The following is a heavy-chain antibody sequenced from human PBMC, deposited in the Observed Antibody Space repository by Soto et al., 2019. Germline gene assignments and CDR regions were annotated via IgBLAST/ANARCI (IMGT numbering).Heavy chain of an antibody. D-gene: IGHD4-4*01. J-gene: IGHJ5*02. V-gene: IGHV3-33*01. Sequence: QVQLVESGGGVVQPGRSLRLSCAASGFTFSSYGMHWVRQAPGKGLDWVAVIWYDGSNKYYADSVKGRFTISRDNSKNTLYLKMTSLRAEDTAVYDCARESGALTVTRYNWFDPWGQGTLVTVSS. CDR2: IWYDGSNK. CDR3: ARESGALTVTRYNWFDP. CDR1: GFTFSSYG.